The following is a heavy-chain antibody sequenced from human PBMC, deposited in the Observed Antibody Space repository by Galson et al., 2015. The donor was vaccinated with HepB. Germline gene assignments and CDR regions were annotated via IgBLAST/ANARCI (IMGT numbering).Heavy chain of an antibody. CDR2: ISFDGRNT. J-gene: IGHJ6*03. D-gene: IGHD6-13*01. CDR3: ARDGLRAAGLYYFYYMDV. Sequence: SLRLSCATSGFNFSSYAMHWVRQAPGKGLEWVAVISFDGRNTYYADSVKGRFTISRDSSKNTLYVQMNGLRAEDTAVYYCARDGLRAAGLYYFYYMDVWGTGTTVTVSS. V-gene: IGHV3-30*04. CDR1: GFNFSSYA.